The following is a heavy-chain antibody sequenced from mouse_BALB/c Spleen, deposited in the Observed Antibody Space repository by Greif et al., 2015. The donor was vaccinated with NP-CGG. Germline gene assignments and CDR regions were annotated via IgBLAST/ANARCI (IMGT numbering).Heavy chain of an antibody. CDR1: GYTFSSYW. Sequence: QVQLQQSGAELMKPGASVKISCKATGYTFSSYWIEWVKQRPGHGLEWIGEILPGSGSTNYNEKFKGKATFTADTSSNTAYMQLSSLTSEDSAVYYCARIYYDYDGFAYWGQGTLVTVSA. CDR3: ARIYYDYDGFAY. D-gene: IGHD2-4*01. V-gene: IGHV1-9*01. CDR2: ILPGSGST. J-gene: IGHJ3*01.